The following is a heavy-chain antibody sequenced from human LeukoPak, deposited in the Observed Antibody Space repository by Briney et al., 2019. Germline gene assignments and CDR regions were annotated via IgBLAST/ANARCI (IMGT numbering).Heavy chain of an antibody. J-gene: IGHJ3*02. CDR3: AKKYSYGSGAGDALDI. Sequence: GGSLRLSCAASGFTFSSFGMHWVRQAPGKGLEWVAVISDDGSLKHYLDSVKGRFTISRDNSKNTLYLQMDSLRVEDTAVYYCAKKYSYGSGAGDALDIWGHGTLVTVSS. CDR1: GFTFSSFG. V-gene: IGHV3-30*18. D-gene: IGHD3-10*01. CDR2: ISDDGSLK.